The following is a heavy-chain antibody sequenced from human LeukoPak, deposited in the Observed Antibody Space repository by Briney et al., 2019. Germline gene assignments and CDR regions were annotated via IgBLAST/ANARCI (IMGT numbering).Heavy chain of an antibody. Sequence: PGGSLRLSCAASGLTFSTFAMSWVRQAPGKGLEWVSSISGSSGTTYYADSVKGRFTISRDNSRNTLYLQMNSLRAEDTAVYYCAKDHGVAVAGMYYWGQGTLVTVSS. J-gene: IGHJ4*02. CDR1: GLTFSTFA. CDR2: ISGSSGTT. V-gene: IGHV3-23*01. D-gene: IGHD6-19*01. CDR3: AKDHGVAVAGMYY.